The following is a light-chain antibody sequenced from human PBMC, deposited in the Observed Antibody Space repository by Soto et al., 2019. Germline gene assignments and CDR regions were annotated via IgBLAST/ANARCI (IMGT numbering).Light chain of an antibody. V-gene: IGKV1-8*01. Sequence: AIRMTQSPSSFSASTGDRVTISCRASQDIGTSLAWYQQKPGKAPKLLISGASTLQIGVPSRFSGSGSGTDFTLTINSLQSEDFASYYCQQTHSVPYTFGQGTRLEI. CDR3: QQTHSVPYT. J-gene: IGKJ2*01. CDR2: GAS. CDR1: QDIGTS.